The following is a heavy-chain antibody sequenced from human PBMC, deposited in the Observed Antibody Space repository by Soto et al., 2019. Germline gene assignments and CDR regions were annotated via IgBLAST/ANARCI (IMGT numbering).Heavy chain of an antibody. Sequence: QVQLVESGGGVVQPGRSLRLSCAASGFTFSSYGMHWVRQAPGKGLEWVAVISYDGSNKYYADSVKGRFTISRDNSKNTLYLQMNSLRAEDTAVYYCAKDQYWYCSSTSCLGYFDYWGQGTLVTVSS. V-gene: IGHV3-30*18. CDR3: AKDQYWYCSSTSCLGYFDY. CDR1: GFTFSSYG. J-gene: IGHJ4*02. D-gene: IGHD2-2*01. CDR2: ISYDGSNK.